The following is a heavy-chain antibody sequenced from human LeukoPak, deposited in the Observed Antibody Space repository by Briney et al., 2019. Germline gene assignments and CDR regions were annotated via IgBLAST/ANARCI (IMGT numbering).Heavy chain of an antibody. D-gene: IGHD3-22*01. Sequence: GESLKISCNGAAYISTSYWIGWVRQMPGKGLEYMGIIYPGDSDTRYSPSFQGQVTISADKSVSTAYLQWSSLKASDTAMYYCARAGSSTYYHFDYWGHGTLVTVSS. CDR2: IYPGDSDT. CDR3: ARAGSSTYYHFDY. J-gene: IGHJ4*01. V-gene: IGHV5-51*01. CDR1: AYISTSYW.